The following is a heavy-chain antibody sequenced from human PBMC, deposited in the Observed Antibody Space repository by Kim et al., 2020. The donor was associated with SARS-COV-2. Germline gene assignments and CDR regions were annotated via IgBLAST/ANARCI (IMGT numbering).Heavy chain of an antibody. CDR3: ARAPSENYGMDV. J-gene: IGHJ6*02. CDR2: T. V-gene: IGHV1-46*01. Sequence: TTSEQKCQGRVTMTRDTSTSTVYMELSSLTSEDTAVYYCARAPSENYGMDVWGQGTTVTVSS.